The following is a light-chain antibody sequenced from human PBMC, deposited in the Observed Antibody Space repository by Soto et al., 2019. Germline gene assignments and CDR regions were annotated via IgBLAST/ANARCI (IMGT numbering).Light chain of an antibody. Sequence: DIQMTQSPSSLSASVGDRVAITCRASHNINTYLNWYQQRPGKAPRLLIYAASSVQGGVPSRFSGSGSGTEFTLTINSLQADDFATYYCQQHNSFSITFGQGTRREIK. CDR1: HNINTY. J-gene: IGKJ5*01. CDR3: QQHNSFSIT. CDR2: AAS. V-gene: IGKV1-39*01.